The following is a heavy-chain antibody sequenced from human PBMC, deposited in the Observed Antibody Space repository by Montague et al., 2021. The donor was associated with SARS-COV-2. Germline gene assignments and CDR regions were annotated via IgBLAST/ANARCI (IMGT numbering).Heavy chain of an antibody. D-gene: IGHD1-1*01. CDR3: ARGSVYNWNGDDDAFDI. J-gene: IGHJ3*02. CDR2: ISSSSSYI. Sequence: SLRLSCAASGFTFSSYSMNWVRQAPGKGPEWVSSISSSSSYIYYADSVKGRFTISRDNAKNSLYLQMNSLRAEDTAVYYCARGSVYNWNGDDDAFDIWGQGTMVTVSS. CDR1: GFTFSSYS. V-gene: IGHV3-21*01.